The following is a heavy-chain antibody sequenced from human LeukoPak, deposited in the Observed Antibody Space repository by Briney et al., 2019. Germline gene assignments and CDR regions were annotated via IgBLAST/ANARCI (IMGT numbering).Heavy chain of an antibody. Sequence: KPSETLSLTCTLSVGSLSSYYWSWIRQPPGKGLKWIGHIYGSGSTNYNPSLKSRVTLSVDTSKNQFSLKLISGTAADTAVYYCAREGSSGTHVNWFDSWGQGTLVTVSS. V-gene: IGHV4-59*01. CDR3: AREGSSGTHVNWFDS. CDR1: VGSLSSYY. D-gene: IGHD6-19*01. CDR2: IYGSGST. J-gene: IGHJ5*01.